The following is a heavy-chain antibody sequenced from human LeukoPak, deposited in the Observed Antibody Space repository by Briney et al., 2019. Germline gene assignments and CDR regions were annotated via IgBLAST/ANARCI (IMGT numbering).Heavy chain of an antibody. CDR1: GYTFTNYG. V-gene: IGHV1-18*01. D-gene: IGHD4-23*01. CDR3: ARDKAVTTEVTQHFQH. Sequence: GASVKVSCKASGYTFTNYGISWVRQAPGQGLEWMGWISAYNGYTDYAQKLQFRVTMTTDTSTSTAYMELRSLRSDDTAVYYCARDKAVTTEVTQHFQHWGQGTTVTVSS. CDR2: ISAYNGYT. J-gene: IGHJ6*02.